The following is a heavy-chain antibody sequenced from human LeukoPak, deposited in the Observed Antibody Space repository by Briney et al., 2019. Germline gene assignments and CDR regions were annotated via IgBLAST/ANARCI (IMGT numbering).Heavy chain of an antibody. Sequence: PGGPLRLSCAASGFPFSSYTMNWVRQAPGKGLEWVSSITSISSYIYYADSVKGRFTISRDNAKNSLYLQMNSLRAEDTAVYYCARDWSSVDTAVAYYFDFWGQGTLVTVSS. D-gene: IGHD5-18*01. J-gene: IGHJ4*02. CDR1: GFPFSSYT. CDR2: ITSISSYI. V-gene: IGHV3-21*01. CDR3: ARDWSSVDTAVAYYFDF.